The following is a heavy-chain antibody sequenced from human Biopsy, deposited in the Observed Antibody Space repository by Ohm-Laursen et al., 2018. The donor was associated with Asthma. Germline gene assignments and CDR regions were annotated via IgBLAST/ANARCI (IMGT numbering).Heavy chain of an antibody. CDR1: GGSFSGYY. J-gene: IGHJ4*02. Sequence: PSDTLSLTWAVYGGSFSGYYWGWIRQPPGKGLEWMGSISYTGSAYHNPSLKSRVTISVDTSKNHFSLKLSSVTAADTAVYYCARHWDWGSFFDYWGQGTPVTVSS. CDR3: ARHWDWGSFFDY. CDR2: ISYTGSA. V-gene: IGHV4-39*01. D-gene: IGHD7-27*01.